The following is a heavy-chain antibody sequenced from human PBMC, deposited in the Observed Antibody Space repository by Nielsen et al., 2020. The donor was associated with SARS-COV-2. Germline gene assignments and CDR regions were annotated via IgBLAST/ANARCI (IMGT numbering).Heavy chain of an antibody. CDR3: ARGMVRGSVSGMDV. V-gene: IGHV3-21*01. CDR1: GFTFSSYS. J-gene: IGHJ6*02. Sequence: GGSLRLSCAASGFTFSSYSMNWVRRAPGKGLEWVSSISSSSSYIYYADSVKGRFTISRDNAKNSLYLQMNSLRAEDTAVYYCARGMVRGSVSGMDVWGQGTTVTVSS. CDR2: ISSSSSYI. D-gene: IGHD3-10*01.